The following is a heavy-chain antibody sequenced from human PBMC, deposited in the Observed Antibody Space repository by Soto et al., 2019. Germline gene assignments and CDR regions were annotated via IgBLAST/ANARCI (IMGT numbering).Heavy chain of an antibody. CDR2: IYWDDDR. Sequence: QITLKESGPTLVKPTQTLTLTCTVSGFSLTANGVAVGWIRQPPGKALEWLALIYWDDDRRYTPSLAARLTLKKDTSRNQVVLTMTNVDPVDAGTYFCAHQKQTGYRLFDYWGRGTLVTVAS. CDR1: GFSLTANGVA. CDR3: AHQKQTGYRLFDY. V-gene: IGHV2-5*02. D-gene: IGHD5-12*01. J-gene: IGHJ4*02.